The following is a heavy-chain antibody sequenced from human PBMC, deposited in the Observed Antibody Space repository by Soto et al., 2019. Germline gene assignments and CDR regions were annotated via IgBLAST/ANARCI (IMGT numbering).Heavy chain of an antibody. Sequence: PVGSLRLSCASSVFTFSSYAMSCVRHSPGKWLEWVSAISGSGGSTYYADSVKGRFTISRDNSKNTLYLQMNSLRAEDTAVYYCTKGGIPRRYNINKVDFEYWGQGSLVIVSS. D-gene: IGHD1-1*01. V-gene: IGHV3-23*01. J-gene: IGHJ4*02. CDR2: ISGSGGST. CDR1: VFTFSSYA. CDR3: TKGGIPRRYNINKVDFEY.